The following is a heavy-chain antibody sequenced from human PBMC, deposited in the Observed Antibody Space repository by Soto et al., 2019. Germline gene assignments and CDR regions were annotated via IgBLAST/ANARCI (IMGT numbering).Heavy chain of an antibody. Sequence: PGGSLRLSFAASGFTFSSYAMRWVRQAPGKVLELVSAISGSGGSTYYADSVKGRFTISRDNPKNTLYLQMNSLRAEDTAVYYCAKGYKRGFRARDSWGQGSLVTVSS. CDR2: ISGSGGST. V-gene: IGHV3-23*01. CDR3: AKGYKRGFRARDS. CDR1: GFTFSSYA. D-gene: IGHD1-20*01. J-gene: IGHJ5*01.